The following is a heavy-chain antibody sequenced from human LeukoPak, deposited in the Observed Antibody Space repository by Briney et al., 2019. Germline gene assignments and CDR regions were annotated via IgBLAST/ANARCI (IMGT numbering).Heavy chain of an antibody. J-gene: IGHJ4*02. CDR1: GYTFTSYA. CDR3: ARGEDYGDYYY. Sequence: ASVKVSCKASGYTFTSYAMHWVRQAPGQRVEGMGWINAGNGNTKYSQKFQGRVTITRDTSASTAYMQLSSLRSEDTAVYYCARGEDYGDYYYWGQGTLVTVSS. D-gene: IGHD4-17*01. V-gene: IGHV1-3*01. CDR2: INAGNGNT.